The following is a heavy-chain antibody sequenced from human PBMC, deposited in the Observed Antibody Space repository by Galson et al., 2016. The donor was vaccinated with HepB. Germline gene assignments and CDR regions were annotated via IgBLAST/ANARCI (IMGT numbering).Heavy chain of an antibody. J-gene: IGHJ4*02. CDR3: ARLGDPNFNPQAATFATHYFDY. Sequence: QSGAEVKKPGESLRISCQGSGYIFTNNWITWVRHMPGKGLEWMGRIDPSDSYTNYSPSFQGHVTISADESISTVYLQWSSLKASDTAMYYCARLGDPNFNPQAATFATHYFDYWGQGTLVTVSS. V-gene: IGHV5-10-1*01. CDR1: GYIFTNNW. CDR2: IDPSDSYT. D-gene: IGHD3-10*01.